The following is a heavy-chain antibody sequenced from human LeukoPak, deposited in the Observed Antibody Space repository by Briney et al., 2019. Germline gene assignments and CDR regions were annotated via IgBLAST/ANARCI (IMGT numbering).Heavy chain of an antibody. CDR1: GYTFTSYG. CDR3: ARLVHSGVGEDDY. Sequence: ASVKVSCKASGYTFTSYGISWVRQAPGQGLEWMGWVSAYNAYTNYTQKLQGRVTMTTDTSTSTAYMELRSLRSDDTAVYYCARLVHSGVGEDDYWGQGTLVTVSS. J-gene: IGHJ4*02. D-gene: IGHD3-16*01. CDR2: VSAYNAYT. V-gene: IGHV1-18*01.